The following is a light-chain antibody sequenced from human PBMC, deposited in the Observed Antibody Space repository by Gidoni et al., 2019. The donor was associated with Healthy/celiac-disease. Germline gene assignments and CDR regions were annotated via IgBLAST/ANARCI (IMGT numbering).Light chain of an antibody. CDR2: EDS. CDR1: ALPKKY. CDR3: YSTDSSGNHGV. Sequence: SYELTQLPAESMSPGQTARITCSGDALPKKYAYWYQQKSGQAPVLVIYEDSKRPSEIPERFSGSSSGTTATLTISGAQVEDEADYYCYSTDSSGNHGVFGGGTKLTLL. V-gene: IGLV3-10*01. J-gene: IGLJ2*01.